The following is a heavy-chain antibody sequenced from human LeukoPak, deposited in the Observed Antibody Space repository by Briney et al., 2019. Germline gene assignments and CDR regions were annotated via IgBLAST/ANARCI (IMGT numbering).Heavy chain of an antibody. V-gene: IGHV3-23*01. Sequence: GGSLRLSCAASGFTFSSYAMGWVRQAPGKGLEWVSGISDRGRRTYYADSVKGRFTISRDNSKNTLYLQVNSLRAEDTAVYYCARGEDGDYYFQHWGQGTLVTVSS. D-gene: IGHD4-17*01. CDR1: GFTFSSYA. J-gene: IGHJ1*01. CDR2: ISDRGRRT. CDR3: ARGEDGDYYFQH.